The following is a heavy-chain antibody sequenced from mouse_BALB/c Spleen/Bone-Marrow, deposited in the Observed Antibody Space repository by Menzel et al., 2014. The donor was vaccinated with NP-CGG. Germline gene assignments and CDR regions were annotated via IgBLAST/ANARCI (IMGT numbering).Heavy chain of an antibody. CDR3: SRGYGSYYRYAMDY. V-gene: IGHV1S137*01. CDR2: ISMYSGKT. CDR1: GYTLTDYA. D-gene: IGHD1-1*01. Sequence: ELVRPGVSVKISCKGSGYTLTDYAMHWVKQSHAKSLEWIGVISMYSGKTKYNQQFKGKATMTVDKSDSAAYTEFVRLTSENSAIYYVSRGYGSYYRYAMDYWGQGTSVTVSS. J-gene: IGHJ4*01.